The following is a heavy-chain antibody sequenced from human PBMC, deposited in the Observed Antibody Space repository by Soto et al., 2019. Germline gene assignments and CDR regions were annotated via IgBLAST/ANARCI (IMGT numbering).Heavy chain of an antibody. Sequence: ASVKVSCKASGYTFTSYGISWVRQAPGQGLEWMGWISAYNGNTNYAQKLQGRVTMTTDTSTSTAHMELRSLRSDDTAVYYCARDQWELPDYYYGMDVWGQGTTVTVSS. CDR2: ISAYNGNT. CDR1: GYTFTSYG. D-gene: IGHD1-26*01. CDR3: ARDQWELPDYYYGMDV. V-gene: IGHV1-18*01. J-gene: IGHJ6*02.